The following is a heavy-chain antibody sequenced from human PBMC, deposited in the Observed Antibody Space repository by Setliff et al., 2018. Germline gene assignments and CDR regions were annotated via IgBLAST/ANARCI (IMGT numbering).Heavy chain of an antibody. CDR2: IGGHNDDP. D-gene: IGHD3-3*01. J-gene: IGHJ4*02. V-gene: IGHV1-18*01. Sequence: ASVKVSCKASGYPFNNYGISWLRQTPGQGLEWMGWIGGHNDDPLFVQKFQGRVTMTTDTSTTTAYMELKSLRSDDTAVYYCARSWRAGALNHFDYWGQGSRVTVSS. CDR3: ARSWRAGALNHFDY. CDR1: GYPFNNYG.